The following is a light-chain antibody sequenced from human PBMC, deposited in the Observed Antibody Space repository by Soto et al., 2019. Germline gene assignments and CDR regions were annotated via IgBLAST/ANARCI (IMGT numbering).Light chain of an antibody. Sequence: DIQMTQSPSSLSASVGDRVTITVRASQSISGYLNWYQQKPGKAPNLLIYAASSLQSGVPSRFSGSGSGTDFTLTINSLHPEDFATYYCQQSYSTPITFGQGTRLEIK. V-gene: IGKV1-39*01. CDR2: AAS. CDR3: QQSYSTPIT. J-gene: IGKJ5*01. CDR1: QSISGY.